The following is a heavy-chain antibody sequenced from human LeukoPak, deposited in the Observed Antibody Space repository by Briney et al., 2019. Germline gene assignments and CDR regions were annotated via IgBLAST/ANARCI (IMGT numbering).Heavy chain of an antibody. V-gene: IGHV1-24*01. J-gene: IGHJ4*02. D-gene: IGHD6-13*01. CDR2: FDPEDGET. CDR1: GYTLTELS. CDR3: ATIRKGIAAAGTTPSDY. Sequence: GASVKVSCKVSGYTLTELSMHWVRQAPGTGLEWMGGFDPEDGETIYAQKFQGRVTMTEDTSTDTAYMELSSLRSEDTVVYYCATIRKGIAAAGTTPSDYWGQGTLVTVSS.